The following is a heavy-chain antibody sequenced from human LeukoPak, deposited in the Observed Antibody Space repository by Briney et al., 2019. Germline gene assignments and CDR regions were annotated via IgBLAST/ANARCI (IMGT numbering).Heavy chain of an antibody. J-gene: IGHJ4*02. V-gene: IGHV4-59*01. CDR3: ASPTAGNY. D-gene: IGHD5-18*01. Sequence: SETLSLTCSVSGGSISSYCWSWIRQPPGKGLEWIGYIYHSGSTNYNPSLKSRVTISVDTSKNQFSLKLSSVTAADTAVYYCASPTAGNYWGQGILVTVSS. CDR1: GGSISSYC. CDR2: IYHSGST.